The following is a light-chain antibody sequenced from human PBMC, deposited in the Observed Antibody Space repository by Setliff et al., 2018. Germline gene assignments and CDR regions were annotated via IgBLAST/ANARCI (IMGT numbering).Light chain of an antibody. V-gene: IGLV2-14*01. CDR3: TAYTIGTPYL. CDR1: SSDVGSYDL. CDR2: GVS. Sequence: QSVLTQPASVSGSPGQSITISCSGTSSDVGSYDLVSWYQQHPGKAPKLIIYGVSDRPSGVSNRFSGSKSGSTASLTISGLQTDYEADSYCTAYTIGTPYLFGTGTKVTVL. J-gene: IGLJ1*01.